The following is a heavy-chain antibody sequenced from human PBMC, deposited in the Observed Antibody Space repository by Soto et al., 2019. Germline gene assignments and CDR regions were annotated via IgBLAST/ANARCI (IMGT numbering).Heavy chain of an antibody. CDR3: AREVNVVALSDAFDI. Sequence: QVQLQESGPGLVKPSQTLSLICTVSGDSISSDNYFWSWIRQPPGQGLEWIGYISNRGTPYYNPSLKSRGTISLDTCKDRFSLDMYPVTAADTAVYSCAREVNVVALSDAFDIWGQGTMVTVSS. D-gene: IGHD2-8*01. V-gene: IGHV4-30-4*01. CDR1: GDSISSDNYF. J-gene: IGHJ3*02. CDR2: ISNRGTP.